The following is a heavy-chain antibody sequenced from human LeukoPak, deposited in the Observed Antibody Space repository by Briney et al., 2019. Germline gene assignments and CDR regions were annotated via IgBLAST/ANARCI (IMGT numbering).Heavy chain of an antibody. V-gene: IGHV3-23*01. CDR3: AKDREGYGAAGTGFDY. CDR2: ISGSGGST. J-gene: IGHJ4*02. Sequence: PGGSLRLSCAASGFTFSSYAMSRVRQAPGKGLEWVSAISGSGGSTYYADSVKGRFTISRDNSKNTLYLRMNSLRAEDTAVYYCAKDREGYGAAGTGFDYWGQGTLVTVSS. D-gene: IGHD6-13*01. CDR1: GFTFSSYA.